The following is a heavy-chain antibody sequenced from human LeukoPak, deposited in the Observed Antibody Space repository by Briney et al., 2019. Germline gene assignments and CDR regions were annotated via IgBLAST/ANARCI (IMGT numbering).Heavy chain of an antibody. CDR3: ARGRLSTTTVTSFYSYYMDA. CDR2: MNPSSGNT. CDR1: GYTFSSHD. J-gene: IGHJ6*03. Sequence: ASVKVSCKASGYTFSSHDINWVRQAAGQGLEWMGWMNPSSGNTGYAQKFQDRVTITGNPSISTVYMELRSLRFEDTAVYYCARGRLSTTTVTSFYSYYMDAWGRGTTVTVSS. D-gene: IGHD4-17*01. V-gene: IGHV1-8*01.